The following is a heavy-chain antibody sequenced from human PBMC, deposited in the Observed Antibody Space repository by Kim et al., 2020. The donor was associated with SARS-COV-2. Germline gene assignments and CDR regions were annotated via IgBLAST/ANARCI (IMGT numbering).Heavy chain of an antibody. CDR1: GGSISSSSYY. Sequence: SETLSLTCTVSGGSISSSSYYWGWIRQPPGKGLEWIGSIYYSGSTYYNPSLKSRVTISVDTSKNQFSLKLSSVTAADTAVYYCARLVAMSLERFDYWGQGTLVTVSS. D-gene: IGHD1-1*01. V-gene: IGHV4-39*01. CDR3: ARLVAMSLERFDY. CDR2: IYYSGST. J-gene: IGHJ4*02.